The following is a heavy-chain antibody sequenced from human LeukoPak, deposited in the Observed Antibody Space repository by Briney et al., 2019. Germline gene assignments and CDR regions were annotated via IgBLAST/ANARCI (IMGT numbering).Heavy chain of an antibody. D-gene: IGHD1-14*01. CDR3: SRSFDF. J-gene: IGHJ4*02. CDR2: INSDGSST. CDR1: GFTFSGYE. Sequence: PGGSLRLSCAASGFTFSGYEVNWVRQAPGKGLVWVSRINSDGSSTSYADSVKGRFTISRDNAKNTLYMQMNSLRAEDTAVYYCSRSFDFWAQGTLVTVSS. V-gene: IGHV3-74*01.